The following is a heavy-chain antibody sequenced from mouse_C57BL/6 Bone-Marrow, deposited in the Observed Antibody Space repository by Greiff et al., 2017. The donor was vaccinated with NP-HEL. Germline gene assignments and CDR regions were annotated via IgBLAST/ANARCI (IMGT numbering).Heavy chain of an antibody. CDR2: INPNNGGT. Sequence: VQLQQSGPELVKPGASVKISCKASGYTFTDYYMNWVKQSHGKSLEWIGDINPNNGGTSYNQKFKGKATLTVDKSSSTAYMELRSLTSEGSAVYYCARGWYFDVWGTGTTVTVSS. J-gene: IGHJ1*03. V-gene: IGHV1-26*01. CDR3: ARGWYFDV. CDR1: GYTFTDYY.